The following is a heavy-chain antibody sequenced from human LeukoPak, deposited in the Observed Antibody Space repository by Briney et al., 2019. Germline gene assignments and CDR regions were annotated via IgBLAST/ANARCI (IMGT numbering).Heavy chain of an antibody. J-gene: IGHJ6*02. CDR2: IYSGGST. V-gene: IGHV3-53*01. Sequence: GGSLRLSCAASGFTFSSYAMSWVRQAPGKGLEWVSVIYSGGSTYYADSVKGRFTISRDNSKNTLYLQMNGLRAEDTAVYYCASQMRGKSSSSGTLYYYGMDVWGQGTTVTVSS. D-gene: IGHD6-6*01. CDR1: GFTFSSYA. CDR3: ASQMRGKSSSSGTLYYYGMDV.